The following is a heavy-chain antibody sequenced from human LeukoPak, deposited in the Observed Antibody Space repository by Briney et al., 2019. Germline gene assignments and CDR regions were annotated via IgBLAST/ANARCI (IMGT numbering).Heavy chain of an antibody. D-gene: IGHD4/OR15-4a*01. Sequence: SETLSLTCIVSGGSIIGYYLSWIRQPPGKGLEWIGSIYYSGSTNYNPFLKSRVTISVETSKNQFSLKLSSVTAADTAVYYCARYANSPYYYYAMDVWGQGTTVTVSS. J-gene: IGHJ6*02. CDR1: GGSIIGYY. CDR2: IYYSGST. V-gene: IGHV4-59*12. CDR3: ARYANSPYYYYAMDV.